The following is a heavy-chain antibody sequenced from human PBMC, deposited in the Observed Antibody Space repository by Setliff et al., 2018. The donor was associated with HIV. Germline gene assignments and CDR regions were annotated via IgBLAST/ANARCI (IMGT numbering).Heavy chain of an antibody. CDR2: IVPILNIA. D-gene: IGHD2-8*01. CDR3: ARGWSEGTHLFQVEYSQH. CDR1: GGTFGNYG. J-gene: IGHJ1*01. V-gene: IGHV1-69*10. Sequence: GASVKVSCKASGGTFGNYGVGWVRQAPGQGLEWVGGIVPILNIANYAQEFQGRATITADKSTSTVYMEVRDLKPDDTALYYCARGWSEGTHLFQVEYSQHWGQGTLVTVSS.